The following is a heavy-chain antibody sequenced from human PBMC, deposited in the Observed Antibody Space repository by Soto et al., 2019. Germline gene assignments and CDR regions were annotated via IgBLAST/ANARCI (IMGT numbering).Heavy chain of an antibody. V-gene: IGHV4-34*01. J-gene: IGHJ4*02. Sequence: SETLSLTCAVSGVSFSGFRWSYIRQSPGKGLEWIGGIDHSGITFYNPSLESRVTISLDTSKSQFSLELNTVTAADSAVYYCARRTLSMIRGAFDFWGQGTLVTVSS. CDR1: GVSFSGFR. CDR2: IDHSGIT. CDR3: ARRTLSMIRGAFDF. D-gene: IGHD3-10*01.